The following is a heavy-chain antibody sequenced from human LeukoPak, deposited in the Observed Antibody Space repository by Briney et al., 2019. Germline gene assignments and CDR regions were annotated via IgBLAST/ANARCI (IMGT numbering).Heavy chain of an antibody. CDR3: VRLRRNSDTSGFYYYYDF. CDR1: GYTFSSYS. Sequence: GGSLGLSCVASGYTFSSYSINWVRHAPGKGLEWVSAISVRSNYIYYADSVRGRFGISRDDARDSLYLQMNSLRAEDTAVYFCVRLRRNSDTSGFYYYYDFWGQGTLVTVSS. D-gene: IGHD3-22*01. CDR2: ISVRSNYI. V-gene: IGHV3-21*01. J-gene: IGHJ4*02.